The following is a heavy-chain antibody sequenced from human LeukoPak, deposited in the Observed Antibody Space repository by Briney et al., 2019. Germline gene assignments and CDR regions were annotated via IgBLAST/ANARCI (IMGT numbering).Heavy chain of an antibody. V-gene: IGHV3-7*01. CDR1: GFTITNYW. J-gene: IGHJ4*02. CDR2: IKQDASEK. Sequence: PGGSLRLSCAASGFTITNYWMSWVRQAPGKGLEWVANIKQDASEKYYVDSVKGRFTIYRDNAKKSLYLQMDSLRVDDTAVYYCARELGGLRSYWGQGTLVTVSS. D-gene: IGHD4-17*01. CDR3: ARELGGLRSY.